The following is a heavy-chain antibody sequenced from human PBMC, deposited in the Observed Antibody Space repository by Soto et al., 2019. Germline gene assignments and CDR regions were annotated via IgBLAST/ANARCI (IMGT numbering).Heavy chain of an antibody. J-gene: IGHJ4*02. V-gene: IGHV3-21*01. CDR2: ISSDNNYI. D-gene: IGHD1-26*01. CDR1: GFTFSNYI. CDR3: ASRGSGSYYDY. Sequence: PGGSLRLSCAASGFTFSNYIINWVRQAPGKGLEWVSSISSDNNYIYYADSVKGRFTISRDNAKNSLYLQMNSLRAEDMAVYYCASRGSGSYYDYWGPGTLVTVSS.